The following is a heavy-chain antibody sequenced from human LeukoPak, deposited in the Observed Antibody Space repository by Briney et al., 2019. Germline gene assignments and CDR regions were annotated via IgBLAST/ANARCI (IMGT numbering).Heavy chain of an antibody. CDR2: INTDGSST. CDR3: AKDGRIAAAGSYYFDY. V-gene: IGHV3-74*01. CDR1: GFTFSSYW. J-gene: IGHJ4*02. D-gene: IGHD6-13*01. Sequence: GGSLRLSCAASGFTFSSYWMHWVRQAPGKGLVWVSRINTDGSSTSYADSVKGRFTISRDNAKNTLYLQMNSLRAEDTAVYYCAKDGRIAAAGSYYFDYWGQGTLVTVSS.